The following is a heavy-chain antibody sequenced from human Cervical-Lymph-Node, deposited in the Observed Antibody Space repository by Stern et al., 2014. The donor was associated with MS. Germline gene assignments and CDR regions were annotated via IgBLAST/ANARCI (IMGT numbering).Heavy chain of an antibody. D-gene: IGHD3-22*01. V-gene: IGHV4-34*01. CDR1: GGSFSGYY. CDR3: ARGYYYDSSGRTGETFDI. Sequence: QVQLQQWGAGLLKPSETLSLTCAVYGGSFSGYYWSWIRQPPGKGLEWIGEINHSGSTNYNPSLKSRVTISVDTSKNQFSLKLSSVTAADTAVYYCARGYYYDSSGRTGETFDIWGQGTMVTVSS. J-gene: IGHJ3*02. CDR2: INHSGST.